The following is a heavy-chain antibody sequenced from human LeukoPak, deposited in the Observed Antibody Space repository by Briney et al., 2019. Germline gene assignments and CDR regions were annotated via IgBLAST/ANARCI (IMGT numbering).Heavy chain of an antibody. D-gene: IGHD6-13*01. CDR1: GGSFSGYY. J-gene: IGHJ4*02. V-gene: IGHV4-34*01. CDR2: INHSGST. CDR3: AREPDSSSWYDY. Sequence: SETLSLTCAVYGGSFSGYYWSWIRQPPGKGLEWIGEINHSGSTNYNPSLKSRVTISVDTSKNRFSLKLSSVTAADTAVYYCAREPDSSSWYDYWGQGTLVAVSS.